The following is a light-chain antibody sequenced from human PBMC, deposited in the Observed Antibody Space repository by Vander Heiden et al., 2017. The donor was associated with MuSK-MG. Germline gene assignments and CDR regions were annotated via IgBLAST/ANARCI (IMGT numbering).Light chain of an antibody. CDR2: AAS. CDR1: QSISSY. CDR3: QPSYSTPT. V-gene: IGKV1-39*01. J-gene: IGKJ4*01. Sequence: DSQMTQSPSSLSASVGDRVTITCRASQSISSYLNWYQQKRGTAPKLLIYAASSLQSGVPSRFSGSGSGKDFTLTISSLQPEDFAPYYCQPSYSTPTFGGGTKVEIK.